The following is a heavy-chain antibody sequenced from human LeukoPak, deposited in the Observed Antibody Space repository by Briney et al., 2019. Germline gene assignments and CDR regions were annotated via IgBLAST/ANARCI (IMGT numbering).Heavy chain of an antibody. V-gene: IGHV4-31*03. J-gene: IGHJ5*02. CDR2: IYYSGST. CDR1: GDSISSGGYY. CDR3: ARMGYCSSTSCYRPNNWFDP. D-gene: IGHD2-2*01. Sequence: PSETLSLTCTVSGDSISSGGYYWSWIRQHPGNGLEWIGYIYYSGSTYYNPSLKSRVTISVDTSKNQFSLKLSSVTAADTAVYYCARMGYCSSTSCYRPNNWFDPWGQGTLVTVSS.